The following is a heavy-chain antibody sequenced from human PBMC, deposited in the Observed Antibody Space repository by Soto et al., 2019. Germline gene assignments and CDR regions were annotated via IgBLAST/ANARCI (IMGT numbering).Heavy chain of an antibody. CDR2: IYYSGST. D-gene: IGHD6-19*01. CDR1: GGSISSYY. J-gene: IGHJ1*01. V-gene: IGHV4-59*08. CDR3: ARHESSGWYLDFHH. Sequence: QVQLQESGPGLVKPSETLSLTCTVSGGSISSYYWSWLRQPPGKGLEGIGYIYYSGSTNYSPSLTSRVTMPVDTCKNPFSLKLSSVPPADTAVYYCARHESSGWYLDFHHWGQGTLVTVSS.